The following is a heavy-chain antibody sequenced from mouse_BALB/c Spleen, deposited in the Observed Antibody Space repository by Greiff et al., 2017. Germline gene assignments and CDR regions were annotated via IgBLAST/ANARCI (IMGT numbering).Heavy chain of an antibody. CDR3: ARALYVDY. D-gene: IGHD2-3*01. J-gene: IGHJ2*01. Sequence: EVNLVESGGGLVQPGGSLKLSCAASGFTFSSYGMSWVRQTPDKRLELVATINSNGGSTYYPDSVKGRFTISRDNAKNTLYLQMSSLKSEDTAMYYCARALYVDYWGQGTTLTVSS. CDR2: INSNGGST. V-gene: IGHV5-6-3*01. CDR1: GFTFSSYG.